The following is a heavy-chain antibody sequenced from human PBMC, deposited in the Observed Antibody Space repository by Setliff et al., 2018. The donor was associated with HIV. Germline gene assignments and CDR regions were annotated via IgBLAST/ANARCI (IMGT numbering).Heavy chain of an antibody. V-gene: IGHV4-59*01. CDR1: GGSMSRFY. CDR2: VYSTGSI. CDR3: ARAEGDAYNSLPYFDS. Sequence: SETLSLTCTVSGGSMSRFYWTWIRQPPGKGLEWIGFVYSTGSINYSPSFRGRLTISLDTSENQFSLHLTSVTAADTAVYYCARAEGDAYNSLPYFDSWGPGALVTVS. D-gene: IGHD1-1*01. J-gene: IGHJ4*02.